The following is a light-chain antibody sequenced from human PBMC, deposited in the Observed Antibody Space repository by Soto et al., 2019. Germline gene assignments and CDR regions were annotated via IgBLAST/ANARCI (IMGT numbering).Light chain of an antibody. Sequence: QSALTQPRSVFGSPGQSVTISCTGTSSDVGGYNYVSWYQQHPGKAPKLMIYDVSKRPSGVPDRLSGSKSGNTAALTISGLQAEDEADYYCCSYAGSYTLVFGGGTKLTVL. CDR2: DVS. CDR3: CSYAGSYTLV. CDR1: SSDVGGYNY. V-gene: IGLV2-11*01. J-gene: IGLJ2*01.